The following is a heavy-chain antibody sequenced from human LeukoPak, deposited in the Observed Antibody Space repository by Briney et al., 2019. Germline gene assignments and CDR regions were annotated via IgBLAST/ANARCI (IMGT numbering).Heavy chain of an antibody. CDR2: ITSSGSYI. Sequence: GGSLRLSCAASGFTFSSYEMNWVRQAPGKGLEWVSSITSSGSYIYYADSLKGRFTISRDSAKNSLYLQMNSLRAEDTAVYYCARHVVAVGFDYWGQGTLVTVSS. CDR1: GFTFSSYE. D-gene: IGHD3-22*01. J-gene: IGHJ4*02. CDR3: ARHVVAVGFDY. V-gene: IGHV3-21*01.